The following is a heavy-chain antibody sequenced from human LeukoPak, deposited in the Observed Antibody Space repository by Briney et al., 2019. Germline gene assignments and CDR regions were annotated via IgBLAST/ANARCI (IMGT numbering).Heavy chain of an antibody. Sequence: SETLSLTCAVYGGSFSGYYWSWIRQPPGKGLEWIGEINHSGSTNYNPSLKSRVTISVDTSKNQFSLKLSSVTAADTAVYYCARGQGIMITFGGVEVDYWGQGTLVTVSS. CDR2: INHSGST. D-gene: IGHD3-16*01. CDR3: ARGQGIMITFGGVEVDY. CDR1: GGSFSGYY. V-gene: IGHV4-34*01. J-gene: IGHJ4*02.